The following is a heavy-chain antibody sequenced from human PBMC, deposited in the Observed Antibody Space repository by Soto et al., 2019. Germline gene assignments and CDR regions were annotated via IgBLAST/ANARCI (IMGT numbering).Heavy chain of an antibody. J-gene: IGHJ3*02. Sequence: SQTLSLTCTVSGGSISSSSYYWGWIRQPPGKGLEWIGSIYYSGSTYYNPSLKSRVTISVDTSKNQFSLKLSSVTAADTAVYYCVDSSGLYDAFDIWGQGTMVTVSS. V-gene: IGHV4-39*01. CDR3: VDSSGLYDAFDI. CDR2: IYYSGST. D-gene: IGHD3-22*01. CDR1: GGSISSSSYY.